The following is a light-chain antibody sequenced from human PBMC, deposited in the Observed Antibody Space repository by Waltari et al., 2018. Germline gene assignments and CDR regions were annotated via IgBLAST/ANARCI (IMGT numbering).Light chain of an antibody. Sequence: DIQMTQSPSTLSASVGDRVTITCRASQSISNWLAWYQQKPGKAPKLLIYEAFNLESGVPSRFSDSGSGTEFTLTISSLQPDDFTTYYCQQYNSYPWTFGQGTKVEIK. CDR3: QQYNSYPWT. CDR1: QSISNW. V-gene: IGKV1-5*03. CDR2: EAF. J-gene: IGKJ1*01.